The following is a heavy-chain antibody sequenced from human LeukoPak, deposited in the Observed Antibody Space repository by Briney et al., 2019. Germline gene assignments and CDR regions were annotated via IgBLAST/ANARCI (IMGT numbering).Heavy chain of an antibody. V-gene: IGHV1-69*02. CDR2: IIPILGIA. D-gene: IGHD3-22*01. CDR3: ARATYYYDSSGYS. J-gene: IGHJ5*02. Sequence: SVKVSCKASGGTFSSYTISWVRQAPGQGLEWMGRIIPILGIANYAQKFQGRVTITADKSTSTAYMELSSLRSEDTAVYYCARATYYYDSSGYSWGQGTLVTVSS. CDR1: GGTFSSYT.